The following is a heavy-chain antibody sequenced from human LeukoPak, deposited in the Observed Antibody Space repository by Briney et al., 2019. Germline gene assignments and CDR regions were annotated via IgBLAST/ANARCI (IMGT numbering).Heavy chain of an antibody. CDR2: ISGSGGST. Sequence: GGSLRLSCAASGFTFSAYDMNWVRQAPGKGLEWVSAISGSGGSTYYADSVKGRLTISRDNSKNTLYLQMNSLRAEDTAVYYCAKAPKRGEDYWGQGTLVTVSS. V-gene: IGHV3-23*01. CDR3: AKAPKRGEDY. CDR1: GFTFSAYD. D-gene: IGHD3-16*01. J-gene: IGHJ4*02.